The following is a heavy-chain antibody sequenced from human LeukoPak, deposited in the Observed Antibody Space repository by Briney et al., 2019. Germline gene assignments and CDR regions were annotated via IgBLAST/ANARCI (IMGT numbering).Heavy chain of an antibody. V-gene: IGHV4-39*07. J-gene: IGHJ5*02. CDR3: ARVYSSSHNWFDT. Sequence: PSETLSLTCTVSGGSISTTSYFWAWIRQPPGEGLEWIGSIYYSGTTYYNSSLKSRVTISVERSKNHFSLNLSSLTAADTAVYYRARVYSSSHNWFDTWGQGTQVTVSS. CDR2: IYYSGTT. D-gene: IGHD6-13*01. CDR1: GGSISTTSYF.